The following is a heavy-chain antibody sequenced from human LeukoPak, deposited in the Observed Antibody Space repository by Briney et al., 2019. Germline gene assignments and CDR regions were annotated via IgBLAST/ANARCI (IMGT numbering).Heavy chain of an antibody. V-gene: IGHV3-7*01. D-gene: IGHD6-13*01. CDR3: ARDLTAAAGTWIWFDP. CDR1: GFTFSSYW. Sequence: PGGSLRLSCAASGFTFSSYWMSWVRQAPGKGLEWVANIKQDGSEKYYVDSVKGRFTISRDNAKNSLYLQMNSLRAEDTAVYYCARDLTAAAGTWIWFDPWGQGTLVTVSS. J-gene: IGHJ5*02. CDR2: IKQDGSEK.